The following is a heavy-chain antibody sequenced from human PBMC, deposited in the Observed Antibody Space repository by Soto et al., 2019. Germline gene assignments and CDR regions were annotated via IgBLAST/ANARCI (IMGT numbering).Heavy chain of an antibody. CDR3: ASVGRSGWYTPFDY. D-gene: IGHD6-19*01. CDR1: GYTFTDYY. J-gene: IGHJ4*02. V-gene: IGHV1-2*02. Sequence: QVQLVQSGAEVKKPGASVKVSCKASGYTFTDYYMHWVRQAPGQGLEWMGWINPNSGGTNYAQKFQGRVTMTGDPSISTADMELSSLRSDDTAVYYCASVGRSGWYTPFDYWGPGIPVTVSS. CDR2: INPNSGGT.